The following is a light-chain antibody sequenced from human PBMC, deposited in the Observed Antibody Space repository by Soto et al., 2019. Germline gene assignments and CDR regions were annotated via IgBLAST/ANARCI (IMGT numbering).Light chain of an antibody. CDR1: QSVSSY. V-gene: IGKV3-11*01. J-gene: IGKJ1*01. CDR3: QQRSNWPPAT. CDR2: GAS. Sequence: IVLTQSPATLSLSPGERATLSCRASQSVSSYLAWYQQKPGQAPRLLIYGASRRATGIPDRFSGSGSGTDFTLTISRLEPEDFAVYYCQQRSNWPPATFGQGTKVDIK.